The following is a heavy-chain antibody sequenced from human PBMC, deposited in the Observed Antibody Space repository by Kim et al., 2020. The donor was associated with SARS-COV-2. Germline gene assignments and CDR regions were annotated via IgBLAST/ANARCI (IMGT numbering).Heavy chain of an antibody. CDR1: GGSISSGGYY. CDR2: IYYSGST. V-gene: IGHV4-31*03. D-gene: IGHD3-10*01. CDR3: ASQYGSGSFPDAFDI. Sequence: SETLSLTCTVSGGSISSGGYYWSWIRQHPGKGLEWIGYIYYSGSTYYNPSLKSRVTISVDTSKNQFSLKLSSVTAADTAVYYCASQYGSGSFPDAFDIWGQGTMVTVSS. J-gene: IGHJ3*02.